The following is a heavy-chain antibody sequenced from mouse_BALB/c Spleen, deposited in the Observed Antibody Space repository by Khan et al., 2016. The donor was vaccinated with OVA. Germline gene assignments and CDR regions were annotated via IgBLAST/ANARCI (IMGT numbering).Heavy chain of an antibody. D-gene: IGHD1-1*02. V-gene: IGHV5-6*01. CDR3: ARLAYYYNSEGFAY. CDR2: ISSGGHYT. Sequence: EVQLVESGGDLVKPGGSLKLSCAASGFTFSTYGMSWVRQTPEMRLEWVATISSGGHYTYYPDSVKGRFTISRDNAKNTLYLQMSSLKSEDKAIYYCARLAYYYNSEGFAYWGQGTLVTVSA. CDR1: GFTFSTYG. J-gene: IGHJ3*01.